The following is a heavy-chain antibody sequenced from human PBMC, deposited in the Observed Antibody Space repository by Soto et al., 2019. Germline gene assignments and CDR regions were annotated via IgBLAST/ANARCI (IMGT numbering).Heavy chain of an antibody. Sequence: GGSLRLSCAASGFTFSNAWMNWVRQAPGKGLEWVGRIKSKTDGGTTDYAAPVKGRFTISRDDSKNTLYLQMNSLKTEDTAVYYCTTNHRDSYGSKLVYYYGMDVWGQGTTVTVS. D-gene: IGHD5-18*01. J-gene: IGHJ6*02. CDR1: GFTFSNAW. CDR2: IKSKTDGGTT. V-gene: IGHV3-15*07. CDR3: TTNHRDSYGSKLVYYYGMDV.